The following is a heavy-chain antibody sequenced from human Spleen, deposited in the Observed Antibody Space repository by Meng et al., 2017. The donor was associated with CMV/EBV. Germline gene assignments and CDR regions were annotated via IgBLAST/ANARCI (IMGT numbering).Heavy chain of an antibody. CDR3: ATLNGYSFFFDY. J-gene: IGHJ4*02. V-gene: IGHV3-48*03. D-gene: IGHD5-18*01. CDR1: GFTFSTYE. Sequence: GESLKISCAASGFTFSTYEMNWVRQAPGKGLEWVSYISSSGSTIYYADSVKGRFTISRDNAKNSLYLRMDSLRAEDTAVYYCATLNGYSFFFDYWGQEALVTVSS. CDR2: ISSSGSTI.